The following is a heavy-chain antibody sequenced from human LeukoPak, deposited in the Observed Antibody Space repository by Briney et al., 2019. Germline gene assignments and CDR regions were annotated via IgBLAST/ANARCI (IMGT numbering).Heavy chain of an antibody. V-gene: IGHV3-9*01. D-gene: IGHD4-17*01. CDR3: AKDIGNYGDPDY. J-gene: IGHJ4*02. CDR2: ISWNSGSI. Sequence: GGSLRLSCAASGFTFDDYAMHWVRQAPGKGLEWVSGISWNSGSIGYADSVKGRFTISRDNAKNSLYLQMNSLRAEDTALYYCAKDIGNYGDPDYWGQGTLVTVSS. CDR1: GFTFDDYA.